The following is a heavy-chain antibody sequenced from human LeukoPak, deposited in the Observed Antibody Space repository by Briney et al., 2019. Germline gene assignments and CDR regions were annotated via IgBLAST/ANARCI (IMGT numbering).Heavy chain of an antibody. V-gene: IGHV1-18*01. Sequence: ASVKVSCKTSGYTFTNYNIAWVRRAPGQGLEGVGWISPYSGNTKYAQKFQGRVTMTTDTSTSTAYMELRSLTFDDTAIYYCARDGYFDYWGQGTLVTVSS. CDR2: ISPYSGNT. CDR3: ARDGYFDY. J-gene: IGHJ4*02. CDR1: GYTFTNYN.